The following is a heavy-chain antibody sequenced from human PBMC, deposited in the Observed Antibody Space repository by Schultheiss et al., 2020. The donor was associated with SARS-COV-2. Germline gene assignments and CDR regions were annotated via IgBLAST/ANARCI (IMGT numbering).Heavy chain of an antibody. CDR3: ARGGSSGWYGIDY. J-gene: IGHJ4*02. Sequence: GESLKISCAASGFTFSSYGMHWVRQAPGKGLEWVAVIWYDGSNKYYVDSVKGRFTISRDNAKNSLYLQMNSLRAEDTAVYYCARGGSSGWYGIDYWGQGTLVTVSS. CDR2: IWYDGSNK. CDR1: GFTFSSYG. V-gene: IGHV3-33*01. D-gene: IGHD6-19*01.